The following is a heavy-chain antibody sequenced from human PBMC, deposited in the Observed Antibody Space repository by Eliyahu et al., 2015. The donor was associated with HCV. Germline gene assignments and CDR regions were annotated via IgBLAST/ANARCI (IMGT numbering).Heavy chain of an antibody. Sequence: QVQLVQSGAEVKKPGASVKVSCKVSGYALTELSMXXVRQAPGKGLEWMGGFDPEDGETIYTQKFQGRVTMTEDTSTDTAYMELSSLRSEDTAVYYCASSIAAAEAHSRQYYYYYGLDVWGQGTTVTVSS. CDR1: GYALTELS. J-gene: IGHJ6*02. CDR2: FDPEDGET. D-gene: IGHD6-13*01. CDR3: ASSIAAAEAHSRQYYYYYGLDV. V-gene: IGHV1-24*01.